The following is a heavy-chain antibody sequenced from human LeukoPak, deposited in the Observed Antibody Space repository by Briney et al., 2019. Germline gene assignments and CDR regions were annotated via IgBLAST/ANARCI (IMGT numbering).Heavy chain of an antibody. CDR3: AKDRYCSGGSCYSEDY. J-gene: IGHJ4*02. CDR1: GFTFSSYA. V-gene: IGHV3-23*01. D-gene: IGHD2-15*01. Sequence: GGSLRLSCAASGFTFSSYAMSWVRQAPGKGLEWVSAISGSGGSTYYADSVKGRFTISRDNSKNTLYLQMNSLRAEDTAVYYCAKDRYCSGGSCYSEDYWGQGTLATVSS. CDR2: ISGSGGST.